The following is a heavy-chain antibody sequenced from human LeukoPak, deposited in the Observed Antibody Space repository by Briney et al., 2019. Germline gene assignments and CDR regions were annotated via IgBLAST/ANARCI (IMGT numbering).Heavy chain of an antibody. CDR1: GYTFTSHG. D-gene: IGHD2-21*02. Sequence: ASVKVSCKASGYTFTSHGISWVRQAPGQGLEWMGWISTYSANTNYAQKFQGRVTMTTNTSTSTAYMELRSLRSDDTAVYYCATVLLAYCGGDCSRYYFDYWGQGTLVTVSS. CDR3: ATVLLAYCGGDCSRYYFDY. CDR2: ISTYSANT. J-gene: IGHJ4*02. V-gene: IGHV1-18*01.